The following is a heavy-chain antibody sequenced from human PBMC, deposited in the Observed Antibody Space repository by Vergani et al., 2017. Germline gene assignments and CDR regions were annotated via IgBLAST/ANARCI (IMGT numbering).Heavy chain of an antibody. CDR1: GGSISSSSYY. Sequence: QLQLQESGPGLVKPSETLSLTCNVSGGSISSSSYYWGWIRQPPGKGLEWIGSIYYSGSTYYNPSLKSRVTISVDRSKNQFSLKLSSVTAADTAVYYCAREGFGGPYDYGGYFDYWGQGTLVTVSS. J-gene: IGHJ4*02. V-gene: IGHV4-39*07. CDR2: IYYSGST. D-gene: IGHD4-23*01. CDR3: AREGFGGPYDYGGYFDY.